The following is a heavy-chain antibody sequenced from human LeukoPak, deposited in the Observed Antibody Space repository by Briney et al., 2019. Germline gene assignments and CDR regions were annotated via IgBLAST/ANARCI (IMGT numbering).Heavy chain of an antibody. CDR1: GFTFAGYG. Sequence: GGSLRLSCTASGFTFAGYGMHWVRQAPGKGLEWVALIIYDGSNKYHVDSVKGRFTVSRDNSKNTLYLQMNSLRVEDTAVYYCARGRPHGNDYWGQGTLVTVSS. CDR3: ARGRPHGNDY. CDR2: IIYDGSNK. V-gene: IGHV3-30*03. J-gene: IGHJ4*02. D-gene: IGHD4-23*01.